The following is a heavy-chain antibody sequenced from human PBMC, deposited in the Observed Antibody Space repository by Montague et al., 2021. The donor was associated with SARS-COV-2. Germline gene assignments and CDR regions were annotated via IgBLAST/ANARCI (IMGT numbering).Heavy chain of an antibody. Sequence: SETLSLTCNVSGASISSYYWSWIRQPPGRGLEWFGYIYYTGTSRSSPSPQSRVTMSVDTSKNQFSLTVRSVTAADTAVYYCASLDRNWFDSWGQGTLVTVSS. J-gene: IGHJ5*01. D-gene: IGHD1-14*01. CDR3: ASLDRNWFDS. CDR1: GASISSYY. CDR2: IYYTGTS. V-gene: IGHV4-59*01.